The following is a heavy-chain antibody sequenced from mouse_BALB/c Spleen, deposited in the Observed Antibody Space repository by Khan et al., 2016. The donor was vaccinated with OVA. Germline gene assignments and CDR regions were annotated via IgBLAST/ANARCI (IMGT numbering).Heavy chain of an antibody. V-gene: IGHV1-20*02. J-gene: IGHJ2*01. D-gene: IGHD1-1*01. Sequence: VQLKQSGPELVKPGASVKISCKASGYSFTGYFMNWVMQSHGKSLEWIGRINPHIGETFYNQKFKGKATLTVDESSSTAHMELRSLASEYAAVYYCARIYGSDFDYWGQGTPLTVSS. CDR1: GYSFTGYF. CDR3: ARIYGSDFDY. CDR2: INPHIGET.